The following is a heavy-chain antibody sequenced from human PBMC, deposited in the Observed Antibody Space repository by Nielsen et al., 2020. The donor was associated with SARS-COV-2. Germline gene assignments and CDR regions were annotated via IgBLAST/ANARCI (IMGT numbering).Heavy chain of an antibody. CDR3: ARRIAANWFDL. V-gene: IGHV4-59*01. D-gene: IGHD6-13*01. CDR2: VYYIGTI. Sequence: GSLSLPCTVSGASISNSYWSWIRQSPGTGLEWLGYVYYIGTISSNPSLKSRLTISLITSKNQVSLELTSMTAADTAVYYCARRIAANWFDLWGQGILVTVSS. CDR1: GASISNSY. J-gene: IGHJ5*02.